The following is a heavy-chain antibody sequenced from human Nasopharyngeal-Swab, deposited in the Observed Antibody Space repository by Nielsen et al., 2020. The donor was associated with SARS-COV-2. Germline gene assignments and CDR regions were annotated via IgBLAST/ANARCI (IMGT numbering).Heavy chain of an antibody. CDR1: GYTFTSYA. V-gene: IGHV7-4-1*02. Sequence: ASVNVSCKPSGYTFTSYAMNWVRQAPGQGLEWMGWINTNTGNPTYAQGFTGRFVFSLDTSVSTAYLQIISLKAEDTVVYYCARGVTQLWLRYWGQGTLVTVSS. CDR3: ARGVTQLWLRY. D-gene: IGHD5-18*01. CDR2: INTNTGNP. J-gene: IGHJ4*02.